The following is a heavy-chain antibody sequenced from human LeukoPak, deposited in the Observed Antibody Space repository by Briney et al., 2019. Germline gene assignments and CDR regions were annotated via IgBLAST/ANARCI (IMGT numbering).Heavy chain of an antibody. J-gene: IGHJ4*02. CDR1: GYTFTAYY. D-gene: IGHD3-22*01. Sequence: GASVKVSCKASGYTFTAYYMHWVRQAPGQGLEWMGWINPNSGGTNYAQKFQGRVTMTRDTSISTAYMELSRLRSDDTAVYYCARDSGGTTYYYDSSGKIDYWGQGTLVTVSS. CDR3: ARDSGGTTYYYDSSGKIDY. V-gene: IGHV1-2*02. CDR2: INPNSGGT.